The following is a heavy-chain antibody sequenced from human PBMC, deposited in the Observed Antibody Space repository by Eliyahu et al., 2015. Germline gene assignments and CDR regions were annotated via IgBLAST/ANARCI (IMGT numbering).Heavy chain of an antibody. J-gene: IGHJ6*02. CDR1: GXTFTGYY. V-gene: IGHV1-2*06. D-gene: IGHD6-13*01. Sequence: QVQLVQSGAEVKKPGASVKVSCKASGXTFTGYYMHWVRQAPGQGLEWMGRINPNSGGTNYAQKFQGRVTMTRDTSISTAYMELSRLRSDDTAVYYCARDRLAAAGPRYGMDVWGQGTTVTVSS. CDR2: INPNSGGT. CDR3: ARDRLAAAGPRYGMDV.